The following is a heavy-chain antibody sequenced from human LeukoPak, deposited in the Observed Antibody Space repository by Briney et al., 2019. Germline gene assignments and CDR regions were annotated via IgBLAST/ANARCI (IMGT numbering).Heavy chain of an antibody. D-gene: IGHD2/OR15-2a*01. CDR2: IKRKTDGGTT. CDR1: GFTFSGVW. V-gene: IGHV3-15*01. Sequence: KPGGSLRLSCAASGFTFSGVWMSWVRQAPGKGLEWVGHIKRKTDGGTTDYAAPVKGRFAISRDDSKNTRYLQMNSLKIEDTAVYYCAKDLSIGGQGTLVTVSS. CDR3: AKDLSI. J-gene: IGHJ4*02.